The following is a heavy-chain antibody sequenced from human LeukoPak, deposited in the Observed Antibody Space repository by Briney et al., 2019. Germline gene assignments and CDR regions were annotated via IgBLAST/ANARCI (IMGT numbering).Heavy chain of an antibody. D-gene: IGHD2-15*01. CDR1: EFTFSHYW. J-gene: IGHJ3*01. CDR3: ARDHEGGFDV. V-gene: IGHV3-7*01. CDR2: MNQDGSKK. Sequence: GGSLRLSCAVSEFTFSHYWMIWVRQAPGKGLEWVANMNQDGSKKYYVDSVKGRFTISRDNAKNALYLQMNSLRAEDTAVYYCARDHEGGFDVWGQGTLVTVSS.